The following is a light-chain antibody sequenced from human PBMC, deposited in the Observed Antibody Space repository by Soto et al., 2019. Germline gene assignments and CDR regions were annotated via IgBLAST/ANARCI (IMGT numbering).Light chain of an antibody. J-gene: IGLJ3*02. CDR3: CSYTSSTTLV. CDR2: EVS. Sequence: QSALTQPASVSGSPGQSITISCTGTSSDVGGSNYVSWYQQHPGKAPKVMIYEVSNRPSGVSNRFSGSKSDNTASLTISGLQAEDEADYYCCSYTSSTTLVFGGGTKLTVL. CDR1: SSDVGGSNY. V-gene: IGLV2-14*01.